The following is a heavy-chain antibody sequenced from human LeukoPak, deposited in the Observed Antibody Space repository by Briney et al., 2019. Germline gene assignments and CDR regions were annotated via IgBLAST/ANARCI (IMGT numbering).Heavy chain of an antibody. V-gene: IGHV1-69*13. CDR1: GYTFTSYD. Sequence: SVKVSCKASGYTFTSYDINWVRQAPGQGLEWMGGIIPIFGTANYAQKFQGRVTITADESTSTAYMELSGLRSEDTAVYYCARLTYDFWSGYSQYYFDYWGQGTLVTVSS. CDR2: IIPIFGTA. J-gene: IGHJ4*02. D-gene: IGHD3-3*01. CDR3: ARLTYDFWSGYSQYYFDY.